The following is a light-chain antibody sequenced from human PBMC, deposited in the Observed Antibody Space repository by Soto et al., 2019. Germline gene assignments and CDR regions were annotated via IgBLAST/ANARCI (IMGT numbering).Light chain of an antibody. CDR2: GAS. CDR1: QSVSSAY. Sequence: EIVLTQSPDTLSLSPGERATLSCRASQSVSSAYLAWCHQKPGQAPTLLIFGASSRASGIPDRFSGSGSGTDFTLTICRLEPEDFAVYYCQQYNSWPMTFGLGTRLEIK. V-gene: IGKV3-20*01. J-gene: IGKJ5*01. CDR3: QQYNSWPMT.